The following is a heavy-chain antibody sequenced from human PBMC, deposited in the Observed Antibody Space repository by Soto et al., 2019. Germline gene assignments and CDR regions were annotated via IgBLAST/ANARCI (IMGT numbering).Heavy chain of an antibody. CDR1: GGSISSHY. CDR2: IYYRGST. Sequence: WETLSLTCTVSGGSISSHYWSWVRQAPGKGLEWIGHIYYRGSTSYNPSLRSRSTISVDTSNNQFSLKLNSVTTADTAVYYCARDGREASGMDVWGQGTKVTVS. D-gene: IGHD1-26*01. CDR3: ARDGREASGMDV. V-gene: IGHV4-59*11. J-gene: IGHJ6*02.